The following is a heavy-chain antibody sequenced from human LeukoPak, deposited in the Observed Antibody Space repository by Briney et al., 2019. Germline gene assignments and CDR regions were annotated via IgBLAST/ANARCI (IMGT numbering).Heavy chain of an antibody. Sequence: SETLSLTCTVSGGSISSSSYYWGWIRQPPGRGLEWIGSIYYSGSTYYNPSLKSRVTISVDTSKNQFSLKLSSVTAADTAVYYCARHVRGVRFITMVRETVDWFDPWGQGTLVTVSS. J-gene: IGHJ5*02. CDR2: IYYSGST. CDR3: ARHVRGVRFITMVRETVDWFDP. V-gene: IGHV4-39*01. D-gene: IGHD3-10*01. CDR1: GGSISSSSYY.